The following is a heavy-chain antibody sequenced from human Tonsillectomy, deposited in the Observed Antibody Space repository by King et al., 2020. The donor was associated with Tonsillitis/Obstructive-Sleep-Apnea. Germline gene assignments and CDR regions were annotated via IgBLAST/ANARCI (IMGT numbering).Heavy chain of an antibody. CDR1: GGSFSGDY. CDR2: INHSGST. D-gene: IGHD3-3*01. V-gene: IGHV4-34*01. Sequence: VQLQQWGAGLLKPSETLSLTCVVYGGSFSGDYWSWIRQPPGKGLEWIGEINHSGSTNYNPSLKSRVTISVDTSKNQFSLKRSSVTAADTAVYYCARGLYYDFWSGPPPSYYYYGMDVWGQGTTVTVSS. CDR3: ARGLYYDFWSGPPPSYYYYGMDV. J-gene: IGHJ6*02.